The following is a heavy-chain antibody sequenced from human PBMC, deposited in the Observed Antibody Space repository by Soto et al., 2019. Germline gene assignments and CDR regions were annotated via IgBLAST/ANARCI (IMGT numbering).Heavy chain of an antibody. Sequence: GGSLRLSCAASGFNFRGYWMSWVRQAPGKGLEWVANIEEDGSEKDYVDSVKGRFSISRDNAKNSLYLQLNSLRAEDTALYFCARGGTSGSFDCWGQGTQVTVSS. CDR3: ARGGTSGSFDC. CDR1: GFNFRGYW. CDR2: IEEDGSEK. D-gene: IGHD2-15*01. J-gene: IGHJ4*02. V-gene: IGHV3-7*01.